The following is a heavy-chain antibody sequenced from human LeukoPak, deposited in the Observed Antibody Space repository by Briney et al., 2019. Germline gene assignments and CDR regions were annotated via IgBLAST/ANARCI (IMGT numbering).Heavy chain of an antibody. V-gene: IGHV4-38-2*02. J-gene: IGHJ5*02. Sequence: SETLFLICTVSGYSISSGYYWGWVRQPPGKGLEWIGTVYHSGSTYYNLSLRSRVTISVETSKNQFSLKVRSMTAADTAVYYCARGGSWFDPWGQGTLVTVSS. CDR1: GYSISSGYY. CDR2: VYHSGST. CDR3: ARGGSWFDP.